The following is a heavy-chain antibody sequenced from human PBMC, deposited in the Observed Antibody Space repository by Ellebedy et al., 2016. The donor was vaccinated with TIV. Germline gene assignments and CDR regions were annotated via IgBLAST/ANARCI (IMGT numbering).Heavy chain of an antibody. CDR3: ARRRAHRPNDY. V-gene: IGHV4-39*01. CDR1: GGSISSSSYY. Sequence: MPSETLSLTCTVSGGSISSSSYYWAWIRQPPGKALEWIGTINFSGNIYYNPSLQSRVTISADTSKNQFFLNLTSVTAADTAVYYCARRRAHRPNDYWGQGTLVTVSS. D-gene: IGHD3-10*01. J-gene: IGHJ4*02. CDR2: INFSGNI.